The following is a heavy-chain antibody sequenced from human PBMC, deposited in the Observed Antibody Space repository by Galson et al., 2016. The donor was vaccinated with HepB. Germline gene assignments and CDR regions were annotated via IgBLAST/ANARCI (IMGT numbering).Heavy chain of an antibody. V-gene: IGHV3-64D*06. CDR3: VAWGPRLI. D-gene: IGHD3-16*01. J-gene: IGHJ4*02. CDR1: GFTFSSYT. Sequence: SLRLSCAASGFTFSSYTMYWVRQTPGKGLEYVSNFGESGGSPSYADSVRDRFTVSRDNSKISLSLHMSSLRTEDTAVYYCVAWGPRLIWGQGTLVTVSS. CDR2: FGESGGSP.